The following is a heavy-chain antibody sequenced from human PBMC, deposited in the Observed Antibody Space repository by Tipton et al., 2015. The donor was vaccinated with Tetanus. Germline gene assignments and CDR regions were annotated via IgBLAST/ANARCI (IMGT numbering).Heavy chain of an antibody. CDR2: IIGSSSYI. Sequence: SLRLSCAASGFTFSSFGMTWVRQAPGKGLEWVSSIIGSSSYIYYADSVKGRFTISRDNAKNSLYLQMNSLRAEDTAMYYCARVPGAGVGYCSGGNCHYFDYWGQGTLVTVSS. J-gene: IGHJ4*02. D-gene: IGHD2-15*01. CDR1: GFTFSSFG. V-gene: IGHV3-21*01. CDR3: ARVPGAGVGYCSGGNCHYFDY.